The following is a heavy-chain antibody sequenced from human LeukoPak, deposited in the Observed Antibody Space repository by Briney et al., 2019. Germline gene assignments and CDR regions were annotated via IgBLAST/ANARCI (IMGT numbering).Heavy chain of an antibody. D-gene: IGHD1-26*01. J-gene: IGHJ4*02. CDR1: GGSISSGGYY. CDR2: IYYSGST. V-gene: IGHV4-31*03. CDR3: AKGGSGSYYDRIDF. Sequence: SQTLSLTCTVSGGSISSGGYYWSWIRQHPGKGLEWIGYIYYSGSTYYNPFLKSRVTISVDTSKNQFSLKLSSVTAADTAVYYCAKGGSGSYYDRIDFWGQGTLVTVSS.